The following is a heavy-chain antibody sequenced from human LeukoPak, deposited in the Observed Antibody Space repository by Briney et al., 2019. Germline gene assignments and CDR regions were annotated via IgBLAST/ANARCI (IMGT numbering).Heavy chain of an antibody. D-gene: IGHD2-2*01. CDR3: ASARCSRPRYNTESDY. CDR2: ITGDGSST. CDR1: GFTFSPYW. Sequence: GGSLRLSCAASGFTFSPYWMHWVRQAPGKGLVWVARITGDGSSTDYADSVKGRFTISRDNTKNSLYLQMNNLRAEDTAVYYCASARCSRPRYNTESDYWGQGTLLTVSS. J-gene: IGHJ4*02. V-gene: IGHV3-74*01.